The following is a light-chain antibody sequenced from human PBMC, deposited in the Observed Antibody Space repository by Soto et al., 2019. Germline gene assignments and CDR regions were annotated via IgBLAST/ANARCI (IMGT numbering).Light chain of an antibody. Sequence: QSALTHPPSASGSPGQSVTISCTGTSSDVGGYNYVSWYQQHPGKAPKLMIYEVSTRPSGVPDRFSGSKSGNTASLTVAGLQAEDEADYYCSSYAGSNNVVFGGGTQVTVL. J-gene: IGLJ2*01. CDR2: EVS. CDR3: SSYAGSNNVV. CDR1: SSDVGGYNY. V-gene: IGLV2-8*01.